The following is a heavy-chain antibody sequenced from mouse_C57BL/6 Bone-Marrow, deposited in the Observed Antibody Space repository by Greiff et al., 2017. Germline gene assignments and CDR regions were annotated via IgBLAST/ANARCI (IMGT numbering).Heavy chain of an antibody. V-gene: IGHV1-59*01. CDR1: GYTFTSYW. CDR3: ARDDYAPWFAY. J-gene: IGHJ3*01. Sequence: VQLQQPGAELVRPGTSVKLSCKASGYTFTSYWMHWVKQRPGQGLEWIGVIDPSDSYTNYNQKFKGKATLTVDTSSSTAYMQLSSLTSEDSAVYYCARDDYAPWFAYWGQGTLVTVSA. D-gene: IGHD1-1*02. CDR2: IDPSDSYT.